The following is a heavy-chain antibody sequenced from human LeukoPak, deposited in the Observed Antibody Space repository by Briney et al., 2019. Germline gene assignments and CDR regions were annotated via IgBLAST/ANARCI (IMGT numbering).Heavy chain of an antibody. CDR3: ARGRPFYVPAGSYYYDSSGYTIDY. CDR1: GGSISSSDW. V-gene: IGHV4-4*02. CDR2: IYHSGSA. J-gene: IGHJ4*02. D-gene: IGHD3-22*01. Sequence: PSETLSLTCAVSGGSISSSDWWSWVRQPPGKGLEWIGEIYHSGSANYNPSLKSRVTISVDKSKNQFSLKLSSVTAADTAVYYCARGRPFYVPAGSYYYDSSGYTIDYWGQGTLVTVSS.